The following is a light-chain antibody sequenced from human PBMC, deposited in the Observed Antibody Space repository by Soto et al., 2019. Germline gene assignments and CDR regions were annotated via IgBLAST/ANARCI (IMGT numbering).Light chain of an antibody. CDR1: SSDVGGYEY. J-gene: IGLJ2*01. V-gene: IGLV2-14*01. CDR2: EVS. CDR3: SSYTSSSTLV. Sequence: QSALTQPASVSGSPGQSITISCTGTSSDVGGYEYVSWYQQHAGKAPKLMIYEVSNRPSGVSNRFSGSKSGNTASLTISGLQAEDEGDYYCSSYTSSSTLVFGGGTKLT.